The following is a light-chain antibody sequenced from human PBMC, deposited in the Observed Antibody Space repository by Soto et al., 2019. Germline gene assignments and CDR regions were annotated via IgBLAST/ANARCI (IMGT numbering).Light chain of an antibody. J-gene: IGLJ1*01. CDR3: SSYTSSSIDYV. CDR1: SSDVGGYNY. CDR2: EVS. V-gene: IGLV2-14*01. Sequence: QSALTQPASVSGSPGQSITISCTGTSSDVGGYNYVSWYQQHPGKAPKLMIYEVSNRPSGVSNRFSCSKSGNTASLTISGLQAEDEADYYCSSYTSSSIDYVFGTGTMLTVL.